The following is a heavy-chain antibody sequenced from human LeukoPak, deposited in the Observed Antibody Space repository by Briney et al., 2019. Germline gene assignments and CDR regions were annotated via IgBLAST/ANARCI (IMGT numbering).Heavy chain of an antibody. V-gene: IGHV3-7*03. J-gene: IGHJ4*02. CDR3: ARAKSIDS. CDR2: LKGDGSQK. Sequence: PGGSLRLSCAASGFTFSSYAMSWARQAPGKGLEWVANLKGDGSQKYYLDSMNGRFTISRDNAKNSLYLQMNSLRAEDTAVYYCARAKSIDSWGQGTLVTVSS. CDR1: GFTFSSYA.